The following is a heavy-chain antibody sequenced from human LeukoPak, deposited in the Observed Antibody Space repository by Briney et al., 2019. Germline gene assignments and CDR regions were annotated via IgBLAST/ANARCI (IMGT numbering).Heavy chain of an antibody. J-gene: IGHJ4*02. CDR3: ASRPWGYFDY. CDR2: IYHSGST. D-gene: IGHD3-16*01. Sequence: SETLSLTCTVSGGSISSSSYYWGWIRQPPGKGLEWIGSIYHSGSTYYNPSLKSRVTISVDTSKNQFSLKLSSVTAADTAVYYCASRPWGYFDYWGQGTLVTVSS. CDR1: GGSISSSSYY. V-gene: IGHV4-39*07.